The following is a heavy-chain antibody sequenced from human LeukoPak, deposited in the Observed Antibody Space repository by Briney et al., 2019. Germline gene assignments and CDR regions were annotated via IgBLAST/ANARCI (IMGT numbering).Heavy chain of an antibody. CDR2: ISAYNGDT. CDR3: ARDRAVTSIFSDY. Sequence: ASVKVSCKASGYTFTSYGISWVRQAPGQGLEWMGWISAYNGDTNYAQKLQGRVTMATDTSTNTAYMELRSLRFDDTAVYYCARDRAVTSIFSDYWGQGTLVTVSS. V-gene: IGHV1-18*01. J-gene: IGHJ4*02. D-gene: IGHD2-21*02. CDR1: GYTFTSYG.